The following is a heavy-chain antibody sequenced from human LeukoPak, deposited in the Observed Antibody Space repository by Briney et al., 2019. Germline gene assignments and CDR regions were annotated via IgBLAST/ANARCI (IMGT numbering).Heavy chain of an antibody. CDR3: ARAHSRSLEIDY. V-gene: IGHV4-34*01. CDR1: GGSFSGSY. J-gene: IGHJ4*02. CDR2: INHSGST. D-gene: IGHD1-26*01. Sequence: SETLSLTCAVYGGSFSGSYWSWIRQPPGKGLEWVGEINHSGSTNYSPSLKSRVTISVDTSKNQFSLKLSSVTAADTAVYYCARAHSRSLEIDYWGQGTLVTVSS.